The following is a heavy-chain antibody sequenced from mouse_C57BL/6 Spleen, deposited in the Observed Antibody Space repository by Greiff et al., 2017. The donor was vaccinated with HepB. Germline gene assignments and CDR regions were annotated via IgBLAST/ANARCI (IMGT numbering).Heavy chain of an antibody. D-gene: IGHD1-1*02. CDR3: ALDGGYAMDY. CDR1: GYAFSSSW. Sequence: VKLMESGPELVKPGASVKISCKASGYAFSSSWMNWVKQRPGKGLEWIGRIYPGDGDTNYNGKFKGKATLTADKSSSTAYMQLSSLTSEDSAVYFCALDGGYAMDYWGQGTSVTVSS. V-gene: IGHV1-82*01. CDR2: IYPGDGDT. J-gene: IGHJ4*01.